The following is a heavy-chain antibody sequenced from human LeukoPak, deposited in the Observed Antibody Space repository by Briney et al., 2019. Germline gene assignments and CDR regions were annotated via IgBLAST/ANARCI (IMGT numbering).Heavy chain of an antibody. CDR1: GFTFSAYW. D-gene: IGHD3-22*01. CDR3: ARDLELTYYDSSGHDY. J-gene: IGHJ4*02. Sequence: GWPLRLSCAASGFTFSAYWMHWVRQVPGKGLLRVSRINGDGSTTNYAESVKGRFVISRDNAKNTVYLQMNSLRAEDTAVYYCARDLELTYYDSSGHDYWGQGTLVTVSS. CDR2: INGDGSTT. V-gene: IGHV3-74*01.